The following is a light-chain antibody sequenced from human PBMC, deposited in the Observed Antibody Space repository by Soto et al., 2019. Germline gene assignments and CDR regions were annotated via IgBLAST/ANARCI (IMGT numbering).Light chain of an antibody. V-gene: IGLV2-8*01. CDR2: EVS. CDR1: SSDVGGYNY. J-gene: IGLJ2*01. Sequence: QSVLTQPPSASGSPGQSVTISCTGTSSDVGGYNYVSWYQQHPGKAPKLMIYEVSKRPSGVPDRFSGSKSGNTASLTVSGLQAEDEADYYCSSYAGSNNRRVFGGGTQLTVL. CDR3: SSYAGSNNRRV.